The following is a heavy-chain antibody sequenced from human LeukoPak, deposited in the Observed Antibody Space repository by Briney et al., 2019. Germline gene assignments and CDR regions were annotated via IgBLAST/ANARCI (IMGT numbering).Heavy chain of an antibody. CDR2: TYYWSKWYN. Sequence: SQTLSLTCAITRDSVSSNSAAWNWIRQSPSRGLEWLGRTYYWSKWYNDYTLSVKSRITINPDTSKNQFSLQLNSVTPEDMAVYYCARSAGHFDYWGQGTLVTVSS. CDR1: RDSVSSNSAA. V-gene: IGHV6-1*01. J-gene: IGHJ4*02. CDR3: ARSAGHFDY.